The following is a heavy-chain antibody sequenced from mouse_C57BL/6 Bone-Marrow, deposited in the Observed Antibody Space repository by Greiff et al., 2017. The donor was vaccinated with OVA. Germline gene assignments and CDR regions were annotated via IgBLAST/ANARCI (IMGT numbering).Heavy chain of an antibody. CDR2: IHPSDSDT. Sequence: VQLQQSGAELVKPGASVKVSCKASGYTFTTYCMDWVKQSPGQGLAWIGRIHPSDSDTNYNQKFKGKATLTVDKSSSTGYMQLSRLTSEDSAFYYCAIWGYSNCGFAYWGQGTLVTVSA. CDR3: AIWGYSNCGFAY. J-gene: IGHJ3*01. CDR1: GYTFTTYC. D-gene: IGHD2-5*01. V-gene: IGHV1-74*01.